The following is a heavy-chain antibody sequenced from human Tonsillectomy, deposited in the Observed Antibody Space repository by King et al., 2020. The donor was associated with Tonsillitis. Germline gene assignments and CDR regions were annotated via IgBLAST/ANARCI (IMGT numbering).Heavy chain of an antibody. V-gene: IGHV4-4*07. Sequence: VQLQESGPGMVKPSETLSLTCTVSGASISSYFWSWIRQPAGRGLEWIGRVYTSGSTNYNPSLKSRVTMSVDTSKNQFSLKLSSVTAADTALYYCAIEWGSGYESDYWGQGTLVTVSS. CDR1: GASISSYF. CDR2: VYTSGST. CDR3: AIEWGSGYESDY. D-gene: IGHD5-12*01. J-gene: IGHJ4*02.